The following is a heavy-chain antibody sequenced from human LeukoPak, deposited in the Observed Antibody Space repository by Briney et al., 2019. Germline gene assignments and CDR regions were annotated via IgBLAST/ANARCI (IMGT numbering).Heavy chain of an antibody. D-gene: IGHD6-19*01. J-gene: IGHJ4*02. Sequence: GGSLRLSCAASGFTFSSYSMNWVRQAPGKGLEWVSYISSSSGTIYYADSVKGRFTFSRDNSKNTLYLQMNSLRAEDTAVYYCARVQYSSGWYLDYWGQGTLVTVSS. CDR3: ARVQYSSGWYLDY. V-gene: IGHV3-48*01. CDR2: ISSSSGTI. CDR1: GFTFSSYS.